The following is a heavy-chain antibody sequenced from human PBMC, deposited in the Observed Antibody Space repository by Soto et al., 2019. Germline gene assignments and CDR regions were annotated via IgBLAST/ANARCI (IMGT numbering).Heavy chain of an antibody. CDR3: ASPGCSSTSCNPRDYYYGMDV. J-gene: IGHJ6*02. CDR1: GYSFTSYW. Sequence: GESLKISCQGSGYSFTSYWISWVRQMPGKGLEWMGRIDPSDSYTNYSPSFQGHVTISADKSISTAYLQWSSLKASDTAMYYCASPGCSSTSCNPRDYYYGMDVWGQGTTVTV. D-gene: IGHD2-2*01. CDR2: IDPSDSYT. V-gene: IGHV5-10-1*01.